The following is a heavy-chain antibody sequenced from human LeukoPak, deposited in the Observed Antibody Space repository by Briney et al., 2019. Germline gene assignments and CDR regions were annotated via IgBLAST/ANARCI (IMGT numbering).Heavy chain of an antibody. J-gene: IGHJ4*02. CDR3: ARGLVPAAVEFDY. CDR1: GFTFSSYW. Sequence: GGSLRLSCAASGFTFSSYWMHWVRQAPGKGLVWVSRINSDGSSTSYADSVKGRFTISRDNAKNSLYLQMNSLRAEDTATYYCARGLVPAAVEFDYWGQGTLVTVSS. V-gene: IGHV3-74*01. D-gene: IGHD2-2*01. CDR2: INSDGSST.